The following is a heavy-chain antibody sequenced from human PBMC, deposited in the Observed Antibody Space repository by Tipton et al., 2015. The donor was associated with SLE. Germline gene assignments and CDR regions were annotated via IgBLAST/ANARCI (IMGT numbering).Heavy chain of an antibody. CDR2: IWYDGSNK. CDR3: AKDLDYGGNSGLDY. J-gene: IGHJ4*02. Sequence: SLRLSCAASGFTFSSYGMHWVRQAPGEGLEWVAVIWYDGSNKYYADSVKGRFTISRDNSKNTLYLQMNSLRAEDTAVYYCAKDLDYGGNSGLDYWGQGTLVPVSS. D-gene: IGHD4-23*01. CDR1: GFTFSSYG. V-gene: IGHV3-33*06.